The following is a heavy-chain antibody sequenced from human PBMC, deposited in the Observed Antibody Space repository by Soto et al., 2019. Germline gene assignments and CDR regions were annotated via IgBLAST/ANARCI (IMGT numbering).Heavy chain of an antibody. V-gene: IGHV4-31*03. CDR2: IYYSGST. CDR1: GGSISSGGYY. D-gene: IGHD1-26*01. J-gene: IGHJ4*02. CDR3: ARAELVGATDY. Sequence: SETLSLTCTVSGGSISSGGYYWSWIRQHPGKGLEWIGYIYYSGSTYYNPSLRSRVTISVDTSKNQFSLKLSSVTAADTAVYYCARAELVGATDYWGQGTLVTVSS.